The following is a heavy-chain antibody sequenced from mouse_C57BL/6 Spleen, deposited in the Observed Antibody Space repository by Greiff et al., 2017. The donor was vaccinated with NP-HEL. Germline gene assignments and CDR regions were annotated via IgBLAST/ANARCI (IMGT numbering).Heavy chain of an antibody. CDR1: GFTFSSYA. CDR2: ISDGGSYT. CDR3: ARDQGSPYWYFDV. Sequence: EVKLVESGGGLVKPGGSLKLSCAASGFTFSSYAMSWVRQTPEKRLEWVATISDGGSYTYYPDNVKGRFTISRDNAKNNLYLQMSHLKSEDTAMYYCARDQGSPYWYFDVWGTGTTVTVSS. V-gene: IGHV5-4*01. J-gene: IGHJ1*03.